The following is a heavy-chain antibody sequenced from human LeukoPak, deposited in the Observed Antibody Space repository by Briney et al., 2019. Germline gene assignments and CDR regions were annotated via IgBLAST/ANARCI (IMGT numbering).Heavy chain of an antibody. CDR1: AFTFSNCG. CDR3: ADGGYSESRGAFDI. J-gene: IGHJ3*02. D-gene: IGHD1-1*01. V-gene: IGHV3-30*02. Sequence: GGSLRLSCAASAFTFSNCGMHWVRQAPGKGLEWVAFIRYDGSNKYYADSVKGRFTISRDNSKNTLYLQMNSLRAEDTAVYYCADGGYSESRGAFDIWGQGTMVTVSS. CDR2: IRYDGSNK.